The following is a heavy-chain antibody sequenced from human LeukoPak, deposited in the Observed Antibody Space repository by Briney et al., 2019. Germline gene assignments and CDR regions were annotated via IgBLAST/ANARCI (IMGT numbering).Heavy chain of an antibody. J-gene: IGHJ4*02. CDR2: IYHSGST. D-gene: IGHD5-24*01. Sequence: PSETLSLTCAVSGYSISSGYYWGWIRQPPGKGLEWIGSIYHSGSTYYNPSLKSRVTMSVDTSKNQFSLKLSSVTAADTAVYYCARHVFLRNPLMLRDGYPAHFDYWGQGTLVTVSS. CDR1: GYSISSGYY. V-gene: IGHV4-38-2*01. CDR3: ARHVFLRNPLMLRDGYPAHFDY.